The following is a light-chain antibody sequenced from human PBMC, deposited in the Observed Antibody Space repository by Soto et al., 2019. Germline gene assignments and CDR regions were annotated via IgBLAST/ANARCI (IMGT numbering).Light chain of an antibody. CDR2: LNRDGSH. J-gene: IGLJ2*01. CDR3: QTWGTGIVI. V-gene: IGLV4-69*01. CDR1: SGHSNYA. Sequence: QSVLTQSPSASASLGAAVKLTCTLSSGHSNYAIAWHQQQPEKGPRYLMKLNRDGSHSKGDGIPNRFSGSSSGAERYLTIASLQSEDEADYYCQTWGTGIVIFGGGTTLTAL.